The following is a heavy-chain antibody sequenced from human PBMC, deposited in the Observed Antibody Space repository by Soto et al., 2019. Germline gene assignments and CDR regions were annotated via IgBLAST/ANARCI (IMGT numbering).Heavy chain of an antibody. CDR1: GFTFSSYG. D-gene: IGHD1-26*01. J-gene: IGHJ4*02. Sequence: GGSLRLSCAASGFTFSSYGMHWVRQAPGKGLEWVAIISYDGSNTYYADSVKGRFTISRDNSKNTLYLQMNSLRAEDTSVYYCAKEGGLSGSYYISSSYYFDSWGQGT. V-gene: IGHV3-30*18. CDR2: ISYDGSNT. CDR3: AKEGGLSGSYYISSSYYFDS.